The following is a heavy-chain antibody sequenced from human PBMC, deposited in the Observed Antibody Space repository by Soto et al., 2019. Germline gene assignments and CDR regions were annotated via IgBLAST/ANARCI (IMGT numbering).Heavy chain of an antibody. V-gene: IGHV4-59*01. D-gene: IGHD2-21*02. CDR3: ARGSDGDCSDY. CDR1: GGSSGNYY. CDR2: ISYSGTT. Sequence: PSETLSLTCTVSGGSSGNYYWSWIRQPPGKGLEWIGYISYSGTTNYNPSLKSRGTISQDTSKNQFSLKLSSVTAADTAVYYCARGSDGDCSDYWGQGTLVTVSS. J-gene: IGHJ4*02.